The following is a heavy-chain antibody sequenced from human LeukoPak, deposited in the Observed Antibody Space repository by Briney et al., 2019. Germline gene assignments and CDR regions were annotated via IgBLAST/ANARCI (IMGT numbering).Heavy chain of an antibody. Sequence: SETLSLTCTVSGDSISDYSWTWVRLPPGKRLEWIGYFSYTGTTNYNPSLQSRVTISLDTSKNQFSLKLSSVTAADTAIYYCARHVAPGSNWFDPWGQGTLVTVSS. J-gene: IGHJ5*02. CDR1: GDSISDYS. V-gene: IGHV4-59*01. CDR3: ARHVAPGSNWFDP. CDR2: FSYTGTT.